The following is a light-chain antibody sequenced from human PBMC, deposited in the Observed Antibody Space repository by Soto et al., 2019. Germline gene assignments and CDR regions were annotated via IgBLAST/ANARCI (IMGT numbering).Light chain of an antibody. CDR1: QSISSW. J-gene: IGKJ1*01. CDR2: KAS. CDR3: QEYNTLWT. V-gene: IGKV1-5*03. Sequence: DIQMTQSPSTLSASLGDRVTITCRASQSISSWLAWYQQKPGKAPKLLIYKASTLQTGVPSRFSGSGSGLEFTFIISSLQPPDFATYYCQEYNTLWTFGQGTKVEMK.